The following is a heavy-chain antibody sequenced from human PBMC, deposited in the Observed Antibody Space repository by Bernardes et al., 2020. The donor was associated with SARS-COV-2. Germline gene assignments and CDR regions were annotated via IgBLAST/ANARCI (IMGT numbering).Heavy chain of an antibody. CDR3: ARVTYYYDSSGYYYVGYFDY. D-gene: IGHD3-22*01. CDR1: GYTFTSYG. Sequence: SVKVSCKASGYTFTSYGISWVRQAPGQGLEWMGWISAYNGNTNYAQKLQGRVTMTTDTSTSTAYMELRSLRSDDTAVYYCARVTYYYDSSGYYYVGYFDYWGQGTLVTVSS. J-gene: IGHJ4*02. V-gene: IGHV1-18*01. CDR2: ISAYNGNT.